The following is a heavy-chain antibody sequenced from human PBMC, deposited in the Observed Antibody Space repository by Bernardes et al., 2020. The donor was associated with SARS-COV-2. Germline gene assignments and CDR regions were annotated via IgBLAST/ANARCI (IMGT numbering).Heavy chain of an antibody. V-gene: IGHV3-21*05. CDR3: ARRLIVEARAGLDC. D-gene: IGHD2-15*01. Sequence: GGSLRLSCEVSGFNFDNHGMYWVRQAPGKGLEWVSYISSVSSDINYADSVKGRFIVSRDNIKNSLYLEMNSLRVEDTAVYYCARRLIVEARAGLDCWGQGTLVIVSS. CDR2: ISSVSSDI. CDR1: GFNFDNHG. J-gene: IGHJ4*02.